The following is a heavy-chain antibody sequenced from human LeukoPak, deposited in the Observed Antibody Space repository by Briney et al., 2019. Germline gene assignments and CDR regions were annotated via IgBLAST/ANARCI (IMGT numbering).Heavy chain of an antibody. Sequence: GGSLRLSCAASGLTFSSYAMSWVRQAPGEGLEWVAVISYDGSNKYYADSVKGRFTISRDNSENTLYLQMNSLRAEDTAVYYCAKEGTGRDGYNFCDYWGQGTLVTVSS. D-gene: IGHD5-24*01. V-gene: IGHV3-30*04. CDR3: AKEGTGRDGYNFCDY. J-gene: IGHJ4*02. CDR2: ISYDGSNK. CDR1: GLTFSSYA.